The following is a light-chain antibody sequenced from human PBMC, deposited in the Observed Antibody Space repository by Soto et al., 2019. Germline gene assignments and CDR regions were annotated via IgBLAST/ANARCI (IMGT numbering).Light chain of an antibody. Sequence: EIVLTQSPGTLSLSPGERATLSCRASQSVSSSYLAWYQQKPGQAPRLLIYGASSMATGIPDRFSGSGSGTDFTLTISRLEPEDCAVYYCQQYGSPLTFGQGTKVEIK. CDR1: QSVSSSY. CDR3: QQYGSPLT. J-gene: IGKJ1*01. V-gene: IGKV3-20*01. CDR2: GAS.